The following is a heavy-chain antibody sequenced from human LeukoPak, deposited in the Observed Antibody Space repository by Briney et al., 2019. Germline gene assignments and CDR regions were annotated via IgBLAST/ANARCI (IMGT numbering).Heavy chain of an antibody. CDR3: ARDFFSGSTPLDY. D-gene: IGHD1-26*01. CDR1: GRSISSYY. CDR2: IFYSGST. Sequence: SDTLSLTRTLSGRSISSYYCGWVRQPPREWLGWVGYIFYSGSTNYNPSLKSRVTISVDTTKNKISLKLSSVTAADTAVHYCARDFFSGSTPLDYWGQGTLVTVSP. J-gene: IGHJ4*02. V-gene: IGHV4-59*01.